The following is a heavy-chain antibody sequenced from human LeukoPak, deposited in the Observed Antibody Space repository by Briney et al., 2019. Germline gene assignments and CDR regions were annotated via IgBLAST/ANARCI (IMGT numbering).Heavy chain of an antibody. CDR3: ARLDITMIVVVSPNYYYYMDV. CDR2: IKQDGSEK. D-gene: IGHD3-22*01. V-gene: IGHV3-7*01. J-gene: IGHJ6*03. Sequence: GGSLRLSCAASGFTFSSYWMSWVRQAPGKGLEWVANIKQDGSEKYYVDSVKGRFTISRDNAKNSLYLQMNSLRAEDTAVYYCARLDITMIVVVSPNYYYYMDVWGKGTTVTVSS. CDR1: GFTFSSYW.